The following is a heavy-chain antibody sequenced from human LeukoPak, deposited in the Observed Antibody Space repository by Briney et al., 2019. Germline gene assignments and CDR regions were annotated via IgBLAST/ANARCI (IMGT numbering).Heavy chain of an antibody. CDR1: GFTFSSYG. Sequence: GGSLRLSCAASGFTFSSYGMHWARQAPGKGLEWVAVISYDGSNKYYADSVKGRFTISRGNSKNTLYLQMNSLRAEDTAVYYCAKDKRTGSYYYDYWGQGTLVTVSS. CDR3: AKDKRTGSYYYDY. CDR2: ISYDGSNK. J-gene: IGHJ4*02. D-gene: IGHD1-26*01. V-gene: IGHV3-30*18.